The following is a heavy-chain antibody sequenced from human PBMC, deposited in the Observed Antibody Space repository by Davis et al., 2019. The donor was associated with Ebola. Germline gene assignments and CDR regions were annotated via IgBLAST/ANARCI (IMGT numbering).Heavy chain of an antibody. D-gene: IGHD2-2*01. V-gene: IGHV1-18*04. Sequence: ASVKVSCKASGYTFTSYGISWVRQAPGQGLEWMGWISAYNGNTNYAQKLQGRVIMTTDTSTSTAYMELRSLRSDDTAVYYCATGYDIVVVPAAHYYGMDVWGQGTTVTVSS. J-gene: IGHJ6*02. CDR2: ISAYNGNT. CDR3: ATGYDIVVVPAAHYYGMDV. CDR1: GYTFTSYG.